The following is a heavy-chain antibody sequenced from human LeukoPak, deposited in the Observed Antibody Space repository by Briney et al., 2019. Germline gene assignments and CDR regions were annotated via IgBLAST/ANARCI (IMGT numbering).Heavy chain of an antibody. D-gene: IGHD3-10*01. CDR3: AGDSRGGFRFDY. CDR2: IYDSGST. Sequence: PSETLSLTCTVSGGSVSSGRYYWSWIRQPPGKGLEWIGCIYDSGSTNYNPSLKSRVTISLDTSKNQFSLKLSSVTAADTAVYYCAGDSRGGFRFDYWGQGALVTVSS. V-gene: IGHV4-61*01. J-gene: IGHJ4*02. CDR1: GGSVSSGRYY.